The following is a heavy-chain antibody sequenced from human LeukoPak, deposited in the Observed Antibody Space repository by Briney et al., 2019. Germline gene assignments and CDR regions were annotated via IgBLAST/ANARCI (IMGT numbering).Heavy chain of an antibody. D-gene: IGHD2-2*01. CDR3: ASSLKVVVPAATFDY. CDR1: GGSISSYY. J-gene: IGHJ4*02. V-gene: IGHV4-59*12. Sequence: SSETLSLTCTVSGGSISSYYWSWIRQPPGKGLEWIGYIYYSGSTNYNPSLKSRVTISVDRSKNQFSLKLSSVTAADTAVYYCASSLKVVVPAATFDYWGQGTLVTVSS. CDR2: IYYSGST.